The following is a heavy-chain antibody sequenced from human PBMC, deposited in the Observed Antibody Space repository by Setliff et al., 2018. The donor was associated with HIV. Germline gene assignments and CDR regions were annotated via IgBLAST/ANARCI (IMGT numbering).Heavy chain of an antibody. CDR1: GGSISGSSYY. V-gene: IGHV4-39*07. CDR2: IFHAGST. CDR3: AGDRPSSSWYFNAFDI. Sequence: SETLSLTCTVSGGSISGSSYYWGWIRQSPDKGLEWIGSIFHAGSTYYNPSLKSRVTISVDTSKNQSSLKLTSVTAADTAVYYCAGDRPSSSWYFNAFDIWGQGTMVTVSS. J-gene: IGHJ3*02. D-gene: IGHD6-13*01.